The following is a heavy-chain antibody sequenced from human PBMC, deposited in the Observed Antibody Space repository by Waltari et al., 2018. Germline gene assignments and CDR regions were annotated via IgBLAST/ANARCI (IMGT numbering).Heavy chain of an antibody. CDR3: ARERLPGGNSQLDY. CDR2: IAHTGGT. CDR1: GGSVRPSF. D-gene: IGHD1-1*01. J-gene: IGHJ4*02. Sequence: QVQLQESGPGLVKPSETLTLACSVSGGSVRPSFWAWIRQAPGKGLEWIGYIAHTGGTKYNPSLQGRVSMSLDTPKNQFSLKVNSVSAADTAMYYCARERLPGGNSQLDYWGQGTMVTVSS. V-gene: IGHV4-59*02.